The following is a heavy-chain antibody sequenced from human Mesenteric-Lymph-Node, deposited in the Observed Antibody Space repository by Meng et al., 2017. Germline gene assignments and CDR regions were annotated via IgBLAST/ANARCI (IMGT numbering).Heavy chain of an antibody. D-gene: IGHD5-24*01. CDR1: GFTFSSYT. J-gene: IGHJ4*02. CDR3: ARDKDGYNY. Sequence: GGSLRLSCAASGFTFSSYTMSWVRQAPGKGLEWVSAISGSGGSTYYADSVKGRFTISRDNAKNTLYLQMNSLRAEDTAVYYCARDKDGYNYWGQGMLVTVSS. V-gene: IGHV3-23*01. CDR2: ISGSGGST.